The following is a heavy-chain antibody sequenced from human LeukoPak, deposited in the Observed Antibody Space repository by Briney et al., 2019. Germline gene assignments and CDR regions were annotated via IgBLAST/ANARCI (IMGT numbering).Heavy chain of an antibody. J-gene: IGHJ4*02. V-gene: IGHV4-31*03. D-gene: IGHD1-26*01. CDR2: IYYSGST. CDR1: GGSISSGGYY. CDR3: ARDGGVGADLFDY. Sequence: SETLSLTCTVSGGSISSGGYYWSWIRQHPGKGLEWIGYIYYSGSTYYNPSLKSRVTISVDTSKNQFSLKLSSVTAADTAVYYCARDGGVGADLFDYWGQGTLVTVSS.